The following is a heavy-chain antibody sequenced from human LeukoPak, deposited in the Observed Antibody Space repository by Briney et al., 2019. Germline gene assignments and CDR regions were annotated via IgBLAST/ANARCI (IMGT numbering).Heavy chain of an antibody. CDR2: IYYSGST. V-gene: IGHV4-59*12. J-gene: IGHJ4*02. D-gene: IGHD1-14*01. Sequence: SETLSLTCTVSGGSISSYYWNWIRQTPGKGLEWIGYIYYSGSTNYSPSFKSRVTISVDTSKNQFSLKLSSVTAADTAVYYCARGHTYRPPIDYWGQGTLVTVSS. CDR3: ARGHTYRPPIDY. CDR1: GGSISSYY.